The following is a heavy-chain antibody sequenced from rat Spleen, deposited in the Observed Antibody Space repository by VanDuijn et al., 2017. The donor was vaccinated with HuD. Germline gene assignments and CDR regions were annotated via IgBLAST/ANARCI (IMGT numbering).Heavy chain of an antibody. CDR2: ISYDGSSP. V-gene: IGHV5-29*01. Sequence: EVQLVESNGGLVQPGRSLKLSCAASGFTFSDYFMAWVRQAPTKGLEWVATISYDGSSPYYRDSVKGRFTVSRDNAKSTLYLQMDSLRSEDTATYYCARSSYNSGYGWFAYWGQGTLVTVSS. D-gene: IGHD4-3*01. J-gene: IGHJ3*01. CDR1: GFTFSDYF. CDR3: ARSSYNSGYGWFAY.